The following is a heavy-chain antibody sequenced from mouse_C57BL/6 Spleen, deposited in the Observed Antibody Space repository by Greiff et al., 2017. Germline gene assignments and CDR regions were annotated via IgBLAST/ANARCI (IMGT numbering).Heavy chain of an antibody. D-gene: IGHD2-1*01. CDR3: ARWGNYGGYYYAMDY. Sequence: DVMLVESGGGLVQPGGSLSLSCAASGFTFTDYYMSWVRQPPGKALEWLGFIRNKANGYTTEYSASVKGRFTISRDNSQSILYLQMNALRAEDSATYYCARWGNYGGYYYAMDYWGQGTSVTVSS. CDR2: IRNKANGYTT. CDR1: GFTFTDYY. V-gene: IGHV7-3*01. J-gene: IGHJ4*01.